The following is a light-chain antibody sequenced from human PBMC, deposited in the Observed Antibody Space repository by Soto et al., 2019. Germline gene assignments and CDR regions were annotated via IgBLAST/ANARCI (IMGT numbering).Light chain of an antibody. Sequence: QSALTQPPSVSGAPGQGVTISCTGSSSNIGAGYDVHWYQQLPGTVPKLLIYGNTNRPSGVPDRFSGSKSGTSASLAITGLQAEDEADYYCQSYDSSLSGVVFGGGTKLTVL. V-gene: IGLV1-40*01. CDR1: SSNIGAGYD. CDR3: QSYDSSLSGVV. J-gene: IGLJ2*01. CDR2: GNT.